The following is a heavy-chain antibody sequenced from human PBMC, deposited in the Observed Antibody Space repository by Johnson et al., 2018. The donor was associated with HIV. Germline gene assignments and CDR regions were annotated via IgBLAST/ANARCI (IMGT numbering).Heavy chain of an antibody. CDR2: IKGDGSGQ. CDR3: ARDIVYTDTAFDI. D-gene: IGHD3-16*02. J-gene: IGHJ3*02. V-gene: IGHV3-7*03. Sequence: VQLVESGGGLVKPGGSLRLSCAASGFTFNNYWMSWVRQAPGKGLEWVATIKGDGSGQDYVDSVEGRFTISRDNSKNTLYLQMNSLRAEDTALYYCARDIVYTDTAFDIWGQGTMVTVSS. CDR1: GFTFNNYW.